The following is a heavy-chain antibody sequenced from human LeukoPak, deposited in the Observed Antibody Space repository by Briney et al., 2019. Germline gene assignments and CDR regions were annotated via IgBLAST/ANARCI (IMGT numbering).Heavy chain of an antibody. Sequence: ASVKVSCKVSGYTLTELSMHWVRQAPGKGLEWMGGFDPEDGKTIYAQKFQGRVTMTEDTSTDTAYMELSSLRSEDTAVYYCATDRAYCSGGSCYSRKGDYYYYGMDVWGQGTTVTVSS. V-gene: IGHV1-24*01. CDR3: ATDRAYCSGGSCYSRKGDYYYYGMDV. J-gene: IGHJ6*02. CDR1: GYTLTELS. CDR2: FDPEDGKT. D-gene: IGHD2-15*01.